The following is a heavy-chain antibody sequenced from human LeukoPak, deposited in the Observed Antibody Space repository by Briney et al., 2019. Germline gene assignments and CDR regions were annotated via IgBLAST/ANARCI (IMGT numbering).Heavy chain of an antibody. J-gene: IGHJ4*02. Sequence: GGSLRLSCAASGFTFTNFGLHWVRQAPGKGPEWVAVIWYDGSKKYYADSVKGRFTISRDNSKNTLYLQMNSLRADDTSVYYCARDYYDRSGYFYFDSWGQGTLVTVSS. CDR1: GFTFTNFG. D-gene: IGHD3-22*01. V-gene: IGHV3-33*01. CDR3: ARDYYDRSGYFYFDS. CDR2: IWYDGSKK.